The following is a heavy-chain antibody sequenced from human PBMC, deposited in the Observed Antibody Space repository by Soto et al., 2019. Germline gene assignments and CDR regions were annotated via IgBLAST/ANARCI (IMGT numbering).Heavy chain of an antibody. CDR3: AREGALKPFSS. V-gene: IGHV3-21*01. Sequence: PGGSLRLSCVASGFTCRHYNMNWCRQSLGKGLEWVSHISGTSVYIHYADSVKGRFTISRDNAKNSVYLQMDSLRVEDTAVYYCAREGALKPFSSWGQEALVTVSS. J-gene: IGHJ5*02. CDR1: GFTCRHYN. CDR2: ISGTSVYI.